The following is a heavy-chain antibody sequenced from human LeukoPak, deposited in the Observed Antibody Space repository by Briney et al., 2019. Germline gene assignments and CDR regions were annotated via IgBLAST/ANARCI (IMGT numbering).Heavy chain of an antibody. CDR2: IKTKADNYAT. CDR3: THPAYYYNVDV. Sequence: PGGSLRLSCSASGLTFSVSAIHWVRQASGKGLXXXGRIKTKADNYATAYAASVKGRFTISRDDSTNTAYLQMNSLKTEDTAVYYCTHPAYYYNVDVWGKGTTVTVSS. J-gene: IGHJ6*04. D-gene: IGHD6-25*01. CDR1: GLTFSVSA. V-gene: IGHV3-73*01.